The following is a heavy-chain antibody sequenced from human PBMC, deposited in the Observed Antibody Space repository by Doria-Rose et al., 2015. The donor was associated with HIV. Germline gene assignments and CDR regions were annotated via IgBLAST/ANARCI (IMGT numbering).Heavy chain of an antibody. CDR1: GVSLSSPGMG. Sequence: QITLKESGPVLVKPTETLTLTCTVSGVSLSSPGMGVSWIRQPPGKALEWLANNSSDDARSYKTSLKSRLTISRGTSKSQVVLTMTDMDPVDTATYYCARIKSSRWYHKYYFDFWGQGTLVIVSA. CDR2: NSSDDAR. V-gene: IGHV2-26*01. J-gene: IGHJ4*02. D-gene: IGHD6-13*01. CDR3: ARIKSSRWYHKYYFDF.